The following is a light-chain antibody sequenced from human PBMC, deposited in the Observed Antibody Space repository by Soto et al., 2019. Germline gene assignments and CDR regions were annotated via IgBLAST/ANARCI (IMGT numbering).Light chain of an antibody. CDR3: QQYGSSLTWT. Sequence: VVLTQSPGTLSLSPGERATLSGRASQTVRNHYLAWYQQKPGQAPRLLIYDASSRATGIPDRFSGSGSGTDFTLTISRLEPEDFAVYYCQQYGSSLTWTFGQGTNVDIK. CDR1: QTVRNHY. V-gene: IGKV3-20*01. J-gene: IGKJ1*01. CDR2: DAS.